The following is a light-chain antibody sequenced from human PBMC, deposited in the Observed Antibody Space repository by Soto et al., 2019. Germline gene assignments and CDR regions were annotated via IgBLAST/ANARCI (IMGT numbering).Light chain of an antibody. Sequence: DIQMTQSPSTLSASVGDRVTITCLASQSISSWLAWYQQKPGKAPKLLIYDASSLESGVPSRFSGSGSGTEFTLTISSLQPEDFATYYCLQDYDYPRTFGQGTKVDIK. V-gene: IGKV1-5*01. CDR1: QSISSW. CDR2: DAS. CDR3: LQDYDYPRT. J-gene: IGKJ1*01.